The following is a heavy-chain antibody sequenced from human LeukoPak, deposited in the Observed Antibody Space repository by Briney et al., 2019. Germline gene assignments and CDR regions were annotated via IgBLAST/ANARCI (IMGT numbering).Heavy chain of an antibody. J-gene: IGHJ5*02. D-gene: IGHD2-15*01. CDR2: INHSGST. CDR1: GGSFSGHY. CDR3: ARDERGYSDWFDP. V-gene: IGHV4-34*01. Sequence: SETLSLTCAVYGGSFSGHYWSWIRQPPGKGLEWIGGINHSGSTNYNPSLKSRVTISVDTSKNQFSLKLNSVTAADTAVYYCARDERGYSDWFDPWGQGTLVTVSS.